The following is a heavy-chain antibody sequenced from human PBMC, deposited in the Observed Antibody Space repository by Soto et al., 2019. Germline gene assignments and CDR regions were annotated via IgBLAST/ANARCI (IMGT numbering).Heavy chain of an antibody. D-gene: IGHD2-21*02. CDR2: LSGSGGTT. CDR1: GFTFSSYA. J-gene: IGHJ4*02. V-gene: IGHV3-23*01. Sequence: GGSLRLSCAASGFTFSSYAMSWVRQTPGKGLEWVSTLSGSGGTTYYADSVKGQFTISRDNSKNTLYLQVNSLRAEDTAVYYCAKDKVPVVVTAPFDYWGQGTLVTVSS. CDR3: AKDKVPVVVTAPFDY.